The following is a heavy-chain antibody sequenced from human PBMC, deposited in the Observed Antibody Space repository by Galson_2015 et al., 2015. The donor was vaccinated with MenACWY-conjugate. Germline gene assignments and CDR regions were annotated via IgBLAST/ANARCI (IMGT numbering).Heavy chain of an antibody. CDR3: ARDQPRTGGYDD. CDR2: LSGHTGNT. J-gene: IGHJ4*02. Sequence: SVQASCKASGYTFLNSGIAWVRQAPGHGLEWMGWLSGHTGNTKYAQPLPDRLTMTTDTYTSTGYMELRSLRSDDTAVYYCARDQPRTGGYDDWGQGTRVTVAS. D-gene: IGHD7-27*01. V-gene: IGHV1-18*01. CDR1: GYTFLNSG.